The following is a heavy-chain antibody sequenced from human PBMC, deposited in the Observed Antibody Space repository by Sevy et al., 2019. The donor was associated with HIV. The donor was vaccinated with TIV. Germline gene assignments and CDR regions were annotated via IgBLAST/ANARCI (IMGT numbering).Heavy chain of an antibody. CDR3: ARDIATYTTGPYIRYFDY. CDR2: ITSDATYI. CDR1: GFTFSRYT. Sequence: GGSLRLSCAASGFTFSRYTMHCVRQAPGKGLEWVSSITSDATYISYADSLRGRFTISRDNAKNSLFLQMSSLRAEDTDVDFCARDIATYTTGPYIRYFDYWGQGTPVTVSS. V-gene: IGHV3-21*06. J-gene: IGHJ4*02. D-gene: IGHD1-1*01.